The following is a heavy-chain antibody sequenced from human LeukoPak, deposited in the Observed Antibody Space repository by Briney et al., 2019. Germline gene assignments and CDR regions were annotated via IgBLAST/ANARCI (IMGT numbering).Heavy chain of an antibody. V-gene: IGHV1-18*01. CDR1: GYTLTSYG. J-gene: IGHJ4*02. CDR3: ARVRVATILDY. Sequence: GASVKVSCKASGYTLTSYGISWVRQAPGQGLEWMGWIGAYKGNTNYAQKLQGRVTMTTDTSTSTAYMGLRSLRSDDTAVYYCARVRVATILDYWGQGTLVTVSS. CDR2: IGAYKGNT. D-gene: IGHD5-12*01.